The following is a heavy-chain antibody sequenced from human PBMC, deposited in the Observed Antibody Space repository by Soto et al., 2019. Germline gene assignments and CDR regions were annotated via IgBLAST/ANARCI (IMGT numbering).Heavy chain of an antibody. CDR1: GFTFSSYG. V-gene: IGHV3-33*01. CDR2: IWYDGSNK. J-gene: IGHJ4*02. D-gene: IGHD5-18*01. CDR3: ARDPGNVDTAMATFDY. Sequence: QVQLVESGGGVVQPGRSLRLSCAASGFTFSSYGMHWVRQAPGKGLEWVPVIWYDGSNKYYADSVKGRFTISRDNSKNTLYLQMNSLRAEDTAVYYCARDPGNVDTAMATFDYWGQGTLVTVSS.